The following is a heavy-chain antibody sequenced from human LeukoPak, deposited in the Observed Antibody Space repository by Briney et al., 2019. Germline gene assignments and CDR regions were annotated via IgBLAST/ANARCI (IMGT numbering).Heavy chain of an antibody. CDR1: GFTFSSYS. J-gene: IGHJ3*02. D-gene: IGHD6-19*01. V-gene: IGHV3-21*01. CDR3: ARARSGWYEGAFDI. Sequence: PGGSLRLSCAASGFTFSSYSMNWVRQAPGKGLEWVSSISSSSSYIYYADSVKGRFTISRDNSKNTLYLQMNSLRAEDTAVYYCARARSGWYEGAFDIWGQGTMVTVSS. CDR2: ISSSSSYI.